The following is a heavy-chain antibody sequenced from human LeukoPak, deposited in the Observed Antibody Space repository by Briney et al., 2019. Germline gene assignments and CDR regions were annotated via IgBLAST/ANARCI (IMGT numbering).Heavy chain of an antibody. Sequence: GGSLRLSCAASGFTVTNYAMYWVRQAPGKGLEWVSAISGRDDSTYYADSVKGRFTISRDTSKNTLFLQMNSLRAEETAVYYCAKWGDYDILTGYYNPDYWGQGTLVTVSS. CDR3: AKWGDYDILTGYYNPDY. CDR2: ISGRDDST. J-gene: IGHJ4*02. V-gene: IGHV3-23*01. D-gene: IGHD3-9*01. CDR1: GFTVTNYA.